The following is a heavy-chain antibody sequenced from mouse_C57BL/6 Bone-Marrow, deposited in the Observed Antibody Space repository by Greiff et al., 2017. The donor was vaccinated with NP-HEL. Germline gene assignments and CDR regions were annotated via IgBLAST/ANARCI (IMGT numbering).Heavy chain of an antibody. Sequence: EVKLVESGGGLVQPGGSLSLSCAASGFTFTDYYMSWVRQPPGKALEWLGFIRHKANGYTTEYSASVKGRFTISRDNSQSILYLQMNALRAEDSAAYYCARYYGGFAYWGQGTLVTVSA. J-gene: IGHJ3*01. CDR3: ARYYGGFAY. V-gene: IGHV7-3*01. CDR2: IRHKANGYTT. CDR1: GFTFTDYY. D-gene: IGHD1-1*01.